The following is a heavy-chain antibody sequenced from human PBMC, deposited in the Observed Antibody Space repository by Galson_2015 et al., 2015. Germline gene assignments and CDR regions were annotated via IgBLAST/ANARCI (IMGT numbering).Heavy chain of an antibody. D-gene: IGHD3-3*01. Sequence: SVKVSCKASGGTFSSYAISWVRQAPGQGLEWMGGFDPEDGETIYAQKFQGRVTMTEDTSTDTAYMELSSLRSEDTAVYYCATASFWSGYYTLDYWGQGTLVTVSS. J-gene: IGHJ4*02. CDR2: FDPEDGET. CDR1: GGTFSSYA. V-gene: IGHV1-24*01. CDR3: ATASFWSGYYTLDY.